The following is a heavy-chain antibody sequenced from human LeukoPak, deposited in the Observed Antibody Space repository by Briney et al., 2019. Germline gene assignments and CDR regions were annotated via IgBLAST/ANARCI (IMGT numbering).Heavy chain of an antibody. Sequence: GGSLRLSCAASGFTFSRSAMTWARQPPGEALDRVSSISSSGNTSYADSVKGRFTISRDNSKTMLYLQMTSLRAEDTAVYYCVKGRISEDGLDVWGQGTLVTVSS. CDR2: ISSSGNT. D-gene: IGHD6-13*01. J-gene: IGHJ4*02. CDR3: VKGRISEDGLDV. CDR1: GFTFSRSA. V-gene: IGHV3-23*01.